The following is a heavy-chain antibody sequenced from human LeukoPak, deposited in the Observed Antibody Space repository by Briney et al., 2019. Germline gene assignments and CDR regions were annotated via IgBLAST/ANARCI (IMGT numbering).Heavy chain of an antibody. Sequence: GGSLRLSCAASGFTFSSYSMNWVRQAPGKGLEWVSSISSSSSYIYYADSVKGRFTISRDNAKNSLYLQMNSLRAEDTAVYCCARENYGSGSYRDYYYGMDVWGKGTTVTVS. CDR3: ARENYGSGSYRDYYYGMDV. CDR2: ISSSSSYI. V-gene: IGHV3-21*01. D-gene: IGHD3-10*01. CDR1: GFTFSSYS. J-gene: IGHJ6*04.